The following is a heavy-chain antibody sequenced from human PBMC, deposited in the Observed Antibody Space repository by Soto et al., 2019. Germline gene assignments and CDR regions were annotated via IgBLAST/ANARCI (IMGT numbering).Heavy chain of an antibody. CDR1: GFSFKSHG. CDR3: AKDHRNGGSRVDY. D-gene: IGHD2-15*01. V-gene: IGHV3-30*18. CDR2: ISYDGKDA. Sequence: QVQLMESGGGVVQPGRSLRLSCAVSGFSFKSHGMHWVRQAPGKGLEWVAFISYDGKDANYADSVKGRFTISRDNSKDALYLQMGSLRGEDTAVYFCAKDHRNGGSRVDYWGQGTLVTVSS. J-gene: IGHJ4*02.